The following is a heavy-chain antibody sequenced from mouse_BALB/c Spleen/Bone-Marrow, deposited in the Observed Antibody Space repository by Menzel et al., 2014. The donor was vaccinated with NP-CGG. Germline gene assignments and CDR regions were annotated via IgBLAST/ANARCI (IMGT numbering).Heavy chain of an antibody. Sequence: EVQLVESGGGLVQPGGSRKLSCAASGFTFSSFGMHWVRQAPEKGLEWDAYISSGSSTIYYADTVKGRFTISRDNPKNTLFLQMTSLRSEDTAMYYCARAGMDYWGQGTSVTVSS. J-gene: IGHJ4*01. D-gene: IGHD3-3*01. V-gene: IGHV5-17*02. CDR3: ARAGMDY. CDR1: GFTFSSFG. CDR2: ISSGSSTI.